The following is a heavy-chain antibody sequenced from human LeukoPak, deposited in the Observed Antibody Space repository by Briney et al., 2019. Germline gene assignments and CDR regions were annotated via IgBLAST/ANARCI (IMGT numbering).Heavy chain of an antibody. CDR3: ARDRLERRYVWFDP. V-gene: IGHV4-4*02. Sequence: QVQLQESGPGLVKPSGTLSLTCAVSGASISSGYWWSWVRQPPGKGLEWIGEIYHTGTTNYNPSLKGRVTISVDKSKSQFSLKLSSVTAADTAVYYCARDRLERRYVWFDPWGQGTLVTVSS. CDR1: GASISSGYW. CDR2: IYHTGTT. D-gene: IGHD1-1*01. J-gene: IGHJ5*02.